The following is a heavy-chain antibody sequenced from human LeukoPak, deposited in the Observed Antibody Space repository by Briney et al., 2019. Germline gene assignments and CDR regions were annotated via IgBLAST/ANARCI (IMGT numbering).Heavy chain of an antibody. CDR3: ARDKYCTSGVCYFDY. J-gene: IGHJ4*02. Sequence: PSETLSLTCSVSGGSISSLYWSWIRQHPGKGLEWIGYIHYSGSTYYNPSLKTRVTISMDTSKNQLSLKLQSVTAADTAVYYCARDKYCTSGVCYFDYWGQGTLVTVSS. D-gene: IGHD2-8*01. CDR1: GGSISSLY. V-gene: IGHV4-59*12. CDR2: IHYSGST.